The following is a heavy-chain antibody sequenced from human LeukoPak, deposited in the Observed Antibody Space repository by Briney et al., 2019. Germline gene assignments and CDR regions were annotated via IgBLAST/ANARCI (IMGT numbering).Heavy chain of an antibody. CDR3: ARRGIAAAGTFDY. J-gene: IGHJ4*02. Sequence: SETLFLTCTVSGDSISSYYWSWIRQPPGKGLEWIGYIYYSGSTNYNPSRKSRLTISVDTSKNQFSLKLSSVTAADTAVYYCARRGIAAAGTFDYWGQGTLVTVSS. D-gene: IGHD6-13*01. CDR1: GDSISSYY. V-gene: IGHV4-59*08. CDR2: IYYSGST.